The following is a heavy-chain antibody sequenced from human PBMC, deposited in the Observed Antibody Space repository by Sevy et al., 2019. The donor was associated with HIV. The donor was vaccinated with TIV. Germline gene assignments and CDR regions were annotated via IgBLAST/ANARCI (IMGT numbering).Heavy chain of an antibody. J-gene: IGHJ2*01. CDR2: IIPIFGTA. Sequence: ASLKVSCKASGGTFSSYAISWVRQAPGQGLEWMGGIIPIFGTANYAQKFQGRVTITADESTSTAYMELSSLRSEDTAVYYCARESYDYVWGSYRYTFRYWYFDLWGRGTLVTVSS. CDR1: GGTFSSYA. V-gene: IGHV1-69*13. D-gene: IGHD3-16*02. CDR3: ARESYDYVWGSYRYTFRYWYFDL.